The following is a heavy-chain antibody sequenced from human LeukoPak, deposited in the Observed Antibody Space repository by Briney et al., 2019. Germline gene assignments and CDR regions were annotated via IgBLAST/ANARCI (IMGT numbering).Heavy chain of an antibody. J-gene: IGHJ3*02. V-gene: IGHV3-21*01. CDR1: GFTFSTYT. Sequence: PGGSLRLSCVVSGFTFSTYTMNWVRQAPGKGLEWVSSISSGSRDIYYADSLKGRFTVSRDNAKNSLYLQMNSLRAEDTAVYYCARGVAGPDDAFDIWGQGTMVTVSS. D-gene: IGHD6-19*01. CDR2: ISSGSRDI. CDR3: ARGVAGPDDAFDI.